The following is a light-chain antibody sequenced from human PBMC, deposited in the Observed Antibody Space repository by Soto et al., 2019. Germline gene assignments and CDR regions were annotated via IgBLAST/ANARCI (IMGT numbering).Light chain of an antibody. Sequence: QSVLTQPPSVSAAPGQKVTIACSGSSSNIGIDYVSWYQHIPGTAPKLLIYDDHHRPSGIPDRFSGSKSGTSATLDITGLQAEDEADYYCQSYDSSLSGLVFGGGTKLTVL. V-gene: IGLV1-51*01. CDR2: DDH. CDR1: SSNIGIDY. J-gene: IGLJ3*02. CDR3: QSYDSSLSGLV.